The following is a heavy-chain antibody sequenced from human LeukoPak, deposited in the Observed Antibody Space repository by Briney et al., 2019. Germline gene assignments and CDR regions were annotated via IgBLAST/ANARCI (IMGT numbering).Heavy chain of an antibody. D-gene: IGHD2-2*01. V-gene: IGHV1-2*02. J-gene: IGHJ3*02. CDR2: INPNSGGT. Sequence: ASVKVSCKASGYTFTGYYMHWVRQAPGQGLEWMGWINPNSGGTNYAQKFQGRVTMTRDTSISTAYMELSRLRSDDTAVYYCARSRGEYCSSTSCRLGAFDIWGQGTIVTVSS. CDR3: ARSRGEYCSSTSCRLGAFDI. CDR1: GYTFTGYY.